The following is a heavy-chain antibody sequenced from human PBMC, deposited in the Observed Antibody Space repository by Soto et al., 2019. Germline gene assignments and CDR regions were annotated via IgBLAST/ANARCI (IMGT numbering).Heavy chain of an antibody. CDR1: GFTFSRYG. J-gene: IGHJ5*02. D-gene: IGHD6-13*01. V-gene: IGHV3-48*01. CDR3: ARHPERIAQIGWFDP. Sequence: EVQLVESGGGLVQPGGSLRLACAASGFTFSRYGMNWVRQAPGKGLEWVSYISSSSSTIYYADSVKGRFTISRDNAKNSLYLPMNSLRAEDTAVYYCARHPERIAQIGWFDPWGQGTLVTVSS. CDR2: ISSSSSTI.